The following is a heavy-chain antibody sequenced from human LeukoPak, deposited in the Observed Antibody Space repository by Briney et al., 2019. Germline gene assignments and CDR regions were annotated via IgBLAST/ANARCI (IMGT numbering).Heavy chain of an antibody. Sequence: GGSLRLSCAASGFTFSSYGMHWVRQAPGKVLEWVAVISYDGSNKYYADSVKGRFTISRDNAKNTLYLQMNSLRAEDTAVYYCATNDFWSGYLPYYYYYMDVWGKGTTVTVSS. J-gene: IGHJ6*03. CDR3: ATNDFWSGYLPYYYYYMDV. D-gene: IGHD3-3*01. V-gene: IGHV3-30*03. CDR2: ISYDGSNK. CDR1: GFTFSSYG.